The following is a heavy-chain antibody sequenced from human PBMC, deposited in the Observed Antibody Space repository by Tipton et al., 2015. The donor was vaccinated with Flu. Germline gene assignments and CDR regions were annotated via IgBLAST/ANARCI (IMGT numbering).Heavy chain of an antibody. D-gene: IGHD3-10*02. CDR2: ISSSGSTI. CDR1: GFTFSSYE. CDR3: ARHTGDSVRGVIDY. V-gene: IGHV3-48*03. Sequence: SLRLSCAASGFTFSSYEMNWVRQAPGKGLEWVSYISSSGSTIYYADSVKGRFTISRDNSKDTLYLQMNSLRTEDTAVYYCARHTGDSVRGVIDYWGQGAPVTVSS. J-gene: IGHJ4*02.